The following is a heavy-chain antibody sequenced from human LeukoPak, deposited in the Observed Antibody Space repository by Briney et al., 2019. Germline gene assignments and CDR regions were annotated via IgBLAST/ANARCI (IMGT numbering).Heavy chain of an antibody. CDR3: AGRVTGYSSGYVY. D-gene: IGHD5-18*01. CDR2: ISGSAHKI. Sequence: GGSLRLSCVASGFTFSNYAMSWVRQAPEKGLDWVSVISGSAHKIRFADSVKGRFTISRDNSENTVYLQMNNLRAEDTALYYCAGRVTGYSSGYVYWGQGTLVTVSS. V-gene: IGHV3-23*01. CDR1: GFTFSNYA. J-gene: IGHJ4*02.